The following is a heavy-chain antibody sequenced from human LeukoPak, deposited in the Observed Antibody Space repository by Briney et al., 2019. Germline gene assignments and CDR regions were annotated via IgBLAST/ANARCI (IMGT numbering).Heavy chain of an antibody. J-gene: IGHJ4*02. CDR2: ISFSGST. V-gene: IGHV4-39*01. CDR3: ATGSWYRGFDY. CDR1: GGSIISTTYY. Sequence: SETLSLTRTVSGGSIISTTYYWGWIRQPPGKGLEWIGSISFSGSTYYNPSLKSRVTISVDTSKNQFSLKLTSVTAADTAVYYCATGSWYRGFDYWGQGTLVTVSS. D-gene: IGHD6-13*01.